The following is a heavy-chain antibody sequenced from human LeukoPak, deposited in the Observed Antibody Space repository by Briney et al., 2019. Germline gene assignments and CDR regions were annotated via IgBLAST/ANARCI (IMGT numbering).Heavy chain of an antibody. V-gene: IGHV4-59*01. Sequence: SETLSLTCTVSGGSISSYYWSWIRQPPGKGREWIGYIYYSGSTNYNPSLKSRVTISVDTSKNQFSLKLSSVTAADTAVYYCARLAFSSSSWFDPWGQGTLVTVSS. CDR2: IYYSGST. D-gene: IGHD6-6*01. J-gene: IGHJ5*02. CDR3: ARLAFSSSSWFDP. CDR1: GGSISSYY.